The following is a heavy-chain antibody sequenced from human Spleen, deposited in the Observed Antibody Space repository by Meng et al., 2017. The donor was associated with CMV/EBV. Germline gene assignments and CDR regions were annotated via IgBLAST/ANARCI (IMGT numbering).Heavy chain of an antibody. CDR3: ARVSPLRNNGSYERNWFDP. CDR1: GYTFTGCY. Sequence: ASVKVSCKASGYTFTGCYIHWVRQAPGQGLEWMGWINPDSGGTKYAQKFQVRVTMTRDTSINTVYMELSRLRSDDTAVYYCARVSPLRNNGSYERNWFDPWGQGTLVTVSS. V-gene: IGHV1-2*02. D-gene: IGHD1-26*01. J-gene: IGHJ5*02. CDR2: INPDSGGT.